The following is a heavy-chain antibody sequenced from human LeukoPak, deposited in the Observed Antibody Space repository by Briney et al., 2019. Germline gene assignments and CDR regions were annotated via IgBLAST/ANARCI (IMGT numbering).Heavy chain of an antibody. Sequence: PSETLSLTCAVYGGSFSGYYWSWIRQPPGKGLEWIGEINHSGSTNYNPSLKSRVTISVDTSKNQFSLKLSSVTAADTAVYYCARVRVPYSSSWYDYWGQGTLVTVSS. CDR1: GGSFSGYY. D-gene: IGHD6-13*01. CDR2: INHSGST. J-gene: IGHJ4*02. CDR3: ARVRVPYSSSWYDY. V-gene: IGHV4-34*01.